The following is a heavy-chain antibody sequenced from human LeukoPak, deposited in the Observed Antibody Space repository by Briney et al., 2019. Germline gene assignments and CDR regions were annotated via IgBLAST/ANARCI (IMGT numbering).Heavy chain of an antibody. J-gene: IGHJ5*02. V-gene: IGHV4-38-2*01. CDR2: IYHSGST. Sequence: PSETLSPTCAVSGYSISSGYYWGWIRQPPGKGLEWIGSIYHSGSTYYNPSLRSRVTISVDTSKNQFSLKLSSVTAADTAVYYCARHYGSYNWFDPWGQGTLVTVSS. D-gene: IGHD3-16*01. CDR3: ARHYGSYNWFDP. CDR1: GYSISSGYY.